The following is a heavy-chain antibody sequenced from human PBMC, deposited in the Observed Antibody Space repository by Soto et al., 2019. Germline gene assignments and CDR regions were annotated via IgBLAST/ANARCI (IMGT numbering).Heavy chain of an antibody. D-gene: IGHD3-10*01. CDR1: GFSFHTFD. V-gene: IGHV3-48*02. CDR2: ISRTGGTI. J-gene: IGHJ4*02. CDR3: ARGNSTGSHYNSGY. Sequence: EVQLVESGGGLVQPGGSLRLSCLTSGFSFHTFDMNWVRQAPGRGLEWVSSISRTGGTIYYADSVRGRFTVSRDNAVTSLYLQMRSLRDEDTAVYYCARGNSTGSHYNSGYWGQGTLVIVSS.